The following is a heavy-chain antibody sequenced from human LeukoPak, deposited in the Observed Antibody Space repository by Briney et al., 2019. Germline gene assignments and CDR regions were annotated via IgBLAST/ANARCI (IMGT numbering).Heavy chain of an antibody. D-gene: IGHD4-11*01. CDR2: ISSSSGYI. Sequence: PGGSLRLSCAASGFTFSTYNMNWVRQAPGKGLEWVSSISSSSGYIYYADSLMGRFTISRDNAKNSLYLQMNSLRAEDTAVYYCARGPTVTTDGPIDYWGQGTLVTVSS. CDR1: GFTFSTYN. J-gene: IGHJ4*02. V-gene: IGHV3-21*01. CDR3: ARGPTVTTDGPIDY.